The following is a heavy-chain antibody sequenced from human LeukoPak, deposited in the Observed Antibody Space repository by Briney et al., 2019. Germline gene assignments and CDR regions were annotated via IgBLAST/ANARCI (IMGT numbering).Heavy chain of an antibody. CDR1: GLTFSGSA. CDR3: TRSDTTTNDFDY. D-gene: IGHD1-26*01. J-gene: IGHJ4*02. CDR2: IRSKANTYAT. Sequence: PGGSLRLSCAASGLTFSGSAIHWARQASGKGLEWVGRIRSKANTYATAYAASWKDRFTISRDDSVNTAYLQMNSLQTDNTVVYYCTRSDTTTNDFDYGGQGTLVTVSS. V-gene: IGHV3-73*01.